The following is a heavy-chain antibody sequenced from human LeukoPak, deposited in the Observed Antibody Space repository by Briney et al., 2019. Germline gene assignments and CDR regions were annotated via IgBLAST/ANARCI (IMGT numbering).Heavy chain of an antibody. Sequence: GGSLRLSCTASGFTFSTYWMSWVRQAPGKGLEWVANIKQDGSDKYYVDSVKGRFTISRDNAKNSLYLQMNSLRAEDTAVYYCAKDPGGYDYWGQGTLVTVSS. CDR1: GFTFSTYW. D-gene: IGHD3-16*01. V-gene: IGHV3-7*03. CDR2: IKQDGSDK. CDR3: AKDPGGYDY. J-gene: IGHJ4*02.